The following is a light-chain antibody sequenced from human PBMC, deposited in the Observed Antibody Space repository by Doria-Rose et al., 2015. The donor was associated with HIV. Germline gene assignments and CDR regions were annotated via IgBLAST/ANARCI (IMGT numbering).Light chain of an antibody. Sequence: TQSPSSLSASIGDRVTIPCRASQTVSTYLNWFQQEPGKAPKLLIYAASRLQSGVPSRFSGSGSGTDFTLTISGLQPGDFATYYCQQTYSSPPWTFGQGTKVEMK. V-gene: IGKV1-39*01. J-gene: IGKJ1*01. CDR3: QQTYSSPPWT. CDR1: QTVSTY. CDR2: AAS.